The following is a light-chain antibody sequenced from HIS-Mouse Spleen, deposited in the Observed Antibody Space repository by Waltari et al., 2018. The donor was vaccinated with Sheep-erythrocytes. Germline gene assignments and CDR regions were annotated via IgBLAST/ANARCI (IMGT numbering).Light chain of an antibody. CDR1: QSVLYSSNNKKY. CDR2: WAS. V-gene: IGKV4-1*01. CDR3: QQYYSTLT. J-gene: IGKJ4*01. Sequence: DIVMTQSPDSLAVSLGERATINCKSSQSVLYSSNNKKYLAWYQQKPGQRPKLLIYWASTRESGVPDRFSGSGSGTDFTLTISSLQAEDVAVYYCQQYYSTLTFCGGTKVEIK.